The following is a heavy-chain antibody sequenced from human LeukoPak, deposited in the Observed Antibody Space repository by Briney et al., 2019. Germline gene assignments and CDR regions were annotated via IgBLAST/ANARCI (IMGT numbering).Heavy chain of an antibody. CDR1: GYTFTYYY. J-gene: IGHJ4*02. CDR3: VRDPGWLQVDY. CDR2: IHPPSGST. D-gene: IGHD5-24*01. V-gene: IGHV1-2*02. Sequence: AAMTVSFKASGYTFTYYYLHLVRHAPGQGLGLRGWIHPPSGSTNYAEKLQGRVTMTRDTSTSTAYMELSRLTSDDAGVYYCVRDPGWLQVDYWGQGTLLTVSS.